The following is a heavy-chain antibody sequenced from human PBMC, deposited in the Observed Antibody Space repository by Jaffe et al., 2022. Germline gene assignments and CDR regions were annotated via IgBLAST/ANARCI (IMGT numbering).Heavy chain of an antibody. CDR2: INPNNGDT. V-gene: IGHV1-2*02. Sequence: QVQLVQSGAEVKKPGASVKVSCKASKYTFTDYYMHWVRQAPGQGLEWMGWINPNNGDTNYAQKFQGRVTMTRDTSISTAYMELSRLRSDDTAVYYCARGWDLNSPTGLVGHDYWGQGTLVTVSS. CDR1: KYTFTDYY. CDR3: ARGWDLNSPTGLVGHDY. J-gene: IGHJ4*02. D-gene: IGHD5-18*01.